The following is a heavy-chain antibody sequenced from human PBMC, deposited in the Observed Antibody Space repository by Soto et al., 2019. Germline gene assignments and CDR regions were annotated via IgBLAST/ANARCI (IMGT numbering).Heavy chain of an antibody. CDR2: INPNSGDT. CDR3: ARAGIAAPRSGEYAMDV. Sequence: QVQLVQSGAEVKKPGASVRVFCKASGYTFSGYYIHWVRQAPGQGLEWMGWINPNSGDTRYALRIQGRVTMTRDTSISTVHMEVSSLRSDDTALYYCARAGIAAPRSGEYAMDVWGQGTTVTVSS. D-gene: IGHD6-13*01. V-gene: IGHV1-2*02. J-gene: IGHJ6*02. CDR1: GYTFSGYY.